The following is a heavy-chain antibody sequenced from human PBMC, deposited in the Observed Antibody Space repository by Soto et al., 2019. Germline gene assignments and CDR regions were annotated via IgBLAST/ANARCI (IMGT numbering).Heavy chain of an antibody. CDR1: GFTFSSYG. V-gene: IGHV3-30*18. CDR3: AKVIVKSSSSWYGGCDY. J-gene: IGHJ4*02. Sequence: QVQLVESGGGVVQPGRSLRLSCAASGFTFSSYGMHWVRQAAGKGLEWVAVISYDGSNKYYADSVKGRFTISRDNSKNTLYLQMNSLRAEDTAVYYCAKVIVKSSSSWYGGCDYWGQGTLVTVSS. D-gene: IGHD6-13*01. CDR2: ISYDGSNK.